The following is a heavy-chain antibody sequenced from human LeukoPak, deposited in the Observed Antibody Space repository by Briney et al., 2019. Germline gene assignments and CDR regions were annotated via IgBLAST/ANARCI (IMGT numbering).Heavy chain of an antibody. D-gene: IGHD1-7*01. CDR1: GFTFSNAY. Sequence: GGSLRLSCAASGFTFSNAYMNWVRQAPGKGLEWVGRIKPKTDGETTEYAAPVKGRFSISRDDSKNMLYLQMNSLKIEDTAVYYCTTDEDWNYARKDVWGQGATVIVSS. V-gene: IGHV3-15*07. J-gene: IGHJ6*02. CDR3: TTDEDWNYARKDV. CDR2: IKPKTDGETT.